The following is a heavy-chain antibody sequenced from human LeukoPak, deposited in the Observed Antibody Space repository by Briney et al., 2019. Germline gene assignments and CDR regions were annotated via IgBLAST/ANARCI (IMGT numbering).Heavy chain of an antibody. CDR2: INPNSGGT. J-gene: IGHJ3*02. CDR1: GYTFTGYY. CDR3: AREVDDYHSRDYSIDAFDI. Sequence: ASVKVSCKASGYTFTGYYMHWVRRAPGQGLEWMGWINPNSGGTNYAQKFQGRVTMTRDTSISTAYMELSRLRSDDTAVYYCAREVDDYHSRDYSIDAFDIWGQGTMVTVSS. V-gene: IGHV1-2*02. D-gene: IGHD3-22*01.